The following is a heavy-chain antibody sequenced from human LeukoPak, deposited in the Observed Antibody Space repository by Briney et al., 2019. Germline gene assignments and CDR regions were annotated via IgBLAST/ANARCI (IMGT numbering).Heavy chain of an antibody. CDR1: GYTFTGYY. D-gene: IGHD3-10*01. CDR2: INSNSGGT. CDR3: ARDPAFRGAQMEY. J-gene: IGHJ4*02. Sequence: ASVKVSCKASGYTFTGYYMHWVRQSPGQGLEWMGWINSNSGGTNYAQNLQGRVTMTIDTSTSTAYMELRSLRSDDTAVYYCARDPAFRGAQMEYWGQGTLVTVSS. V-gene: IGHV1-2*02.